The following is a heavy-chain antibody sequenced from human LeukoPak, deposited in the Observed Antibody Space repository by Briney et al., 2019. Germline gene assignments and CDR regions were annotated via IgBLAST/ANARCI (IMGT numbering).Heavy chain of an antibody. Sequence: PGGSLRLSCAASGFTFSSYGMHWVRQAPGKGLEWVAVISYDGSNKYYADSVKGRFTISRDNSKNTLYLQMNSLRAEDTAVYYCARAHDGDGSGSPYNWFDPWGQGTLVTVSS. CDR1: GFTFSSYG. V-gene: IGHV3-30*03. CDR2: ISYDGSNK. CDR3: ARAHDGDGSGSPYNWFDP. D-gene: IGHD3-10*01. J-gene: IGHJ5*02.